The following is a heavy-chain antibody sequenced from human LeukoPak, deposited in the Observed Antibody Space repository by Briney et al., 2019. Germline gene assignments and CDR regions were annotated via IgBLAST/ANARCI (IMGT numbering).Heavy chain of an antibody. CDR2: IYYSGST. CDR3: ARINDYGGNSFDY. CDR1: GGSISSYY. J-gene: IGHJ4*02. D-gene: IGHD4-23*01. V-gene: IGHV4-59*01. Sequence: SETLSLTCTVSGGSISSYYWSWIRQPPGKGLEWIGYIYYSGSTNYNPSLKSRVTISVDTSKNQFSLKLSSVTAADTAAYYCARINDYGGNSFDYWGQGTLVTVSS.